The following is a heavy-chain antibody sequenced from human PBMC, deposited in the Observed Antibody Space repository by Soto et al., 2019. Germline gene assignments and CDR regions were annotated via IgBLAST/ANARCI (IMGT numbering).Heavy chain of an antibody. D-gene: IGHD5-18*01. CDR3: AKGGYKYGLDP. J-gene: IGHJ5*02. V-gene: IGHV3-23*01. CDR2: ISESGDNT. Sequence: GGSLILSCAASGFTFSSSAMSWVRQAPGKGPEWVSAISESGDNTFSADSVKGRFTTSRDNTKNTLYLQMNSLRAEDTALYFCAKGGYKYGLDPWGQGTLVTVSS. CDR1: GFTFSSSA.